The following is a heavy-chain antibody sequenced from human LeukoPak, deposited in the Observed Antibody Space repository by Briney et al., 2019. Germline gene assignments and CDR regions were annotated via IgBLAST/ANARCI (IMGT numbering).Heavy chain of an antibody. Sequence: GGSLRLSCAASGFTFSSYWMHWVRQAPGKGLVWVPRINRDGRSTSYADSVTGRFTVSRDNAKNTLYLQMNSLRAEDTAVYYCVRDVWGDRDGFFDNWGQGTLVTVSS. CDR1: GFTFSSYW. CDR2: INRDGRST. D-gene: IGHD5-24*01. CDR3: VRDVWGDRDGFFDN. J-gene: IGHJ4*02. V-gene: IGHV3-74*01.